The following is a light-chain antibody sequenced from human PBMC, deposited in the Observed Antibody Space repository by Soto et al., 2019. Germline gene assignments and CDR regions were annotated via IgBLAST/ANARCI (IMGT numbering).Light chain of an antibody. Sequence: DIQMTQSPSSLSASVGDRVTITCRASQGISNYLAWNKQKPGKVPKLLIYAASTLQSGVPSRFSGSGSGTDFTFTINSLQPEDVATCYCQKYNSAPPTFGGGTKVDIK. V-gene: IGKV1-27*01. CDR3: QKYNSAPPT. CDR1: QGISNY. J-gene: IGKJ4*02. CDR2: AAS.